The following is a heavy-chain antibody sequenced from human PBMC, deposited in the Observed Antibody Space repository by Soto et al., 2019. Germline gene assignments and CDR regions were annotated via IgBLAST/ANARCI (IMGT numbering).Heavy chain of an antibody. D-gene: IGHD1-7*01. CDR1: GFTFSSYS. CDR3: AREDNWNYRGPFDY. CDR2: ISSSSSYI. V-gene: IGHV3-21*01. Sequence: GGSLRLSCAASGFTFSSYSMNWVRQAPGKGLEWVSSISSSSSYIYYADSVKGRFTISRDNAKNSLYLQMNSLRAEDTAVYYCAREDNWNYRGPFDYWRQRTLVTVSS. J-gene: IGHJ4*02.